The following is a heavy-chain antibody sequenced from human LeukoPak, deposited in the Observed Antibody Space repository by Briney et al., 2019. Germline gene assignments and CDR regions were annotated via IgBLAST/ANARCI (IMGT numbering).Heavy chain of an antibody. CDR2: IRPMNSDV. D-gene: IGHD6-19*01. Sequence: GESLKISCKGSGYNFNTYWVAWVRQLPGKGLEWMGIIRPMNSDVRYSPSFQGQVTISADKSISTVFLQWSSLKASDTAMYYCVRHEGSISGWPFDYWGQGTLVTVSS. V-gene: IGHV5-51*01. J-gene: IGHJ4*02. CDR3: VRHEGSISGWPFDY. CDR1: GYNFNTYW.